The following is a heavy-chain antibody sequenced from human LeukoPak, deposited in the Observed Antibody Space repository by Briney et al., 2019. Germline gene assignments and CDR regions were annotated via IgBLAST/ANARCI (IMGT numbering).Heavy chain of an antibody. CDR3: ARGGPDYYDSSGYFDY. D-gene: IGHD3-22*01. CDR2: IKQDGSEK. J-gene: IGHJ4*02. CDR1: GFAFSRNW. V-gene: IGHV3-7*02. Sequence: GGSLRLSCAVSGFAFSRNWMSWVRQAPGKGLEFVANIKQDGSEKYYVDSVKGRFTISRDNAKNSLYLQMNSLRAEDTAVYYCARGGPDYYDSSGYFDYWGQGTLVTVSS.